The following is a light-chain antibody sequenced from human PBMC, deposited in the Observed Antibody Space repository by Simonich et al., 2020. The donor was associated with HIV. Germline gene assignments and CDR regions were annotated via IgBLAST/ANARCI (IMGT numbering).Light chain of an antibody. J-gene: IGKJ4*01. Sequence: EIVMTQSPATLSVSPGERATLSCRASQSISSNLAWYQQRPGQAPRLLIYGASTRATGFPARFSGSGSGTEFTLTISSLHTEDFAVYYCQQYNSWPTFGGGTKVEIK. CDR2: GAS. CDR1: QSISSN. V-gene: IGKV3-15*01. CDR3: QQYNSWPT.